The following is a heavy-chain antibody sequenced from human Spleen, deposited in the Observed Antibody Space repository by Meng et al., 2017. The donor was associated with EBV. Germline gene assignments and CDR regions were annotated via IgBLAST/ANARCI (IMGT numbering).Heavy chain of an antibody. CDR3: ARDLEDGDFDY. J-gene: IGHJ4*02. CDR1: GYMFTSYG. Sequence: VHVVPSGAEVKKPGVPVKLSGKASGYMFTSYGISWVRQAPRQGLEWMGWISAYNGNRNYGQKLQGRVTMTTDTSTSTAYMELRSLRSDDTAVYYCARDLEDGDFDYWGQGTLVTVSS. D-gene: IGHD5-24*01. CDR2: ISAYNGNR. V-gene: IGHV1-18*01.